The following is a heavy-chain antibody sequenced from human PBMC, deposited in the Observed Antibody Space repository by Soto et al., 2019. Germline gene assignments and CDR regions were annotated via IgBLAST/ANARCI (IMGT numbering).Heavy chain of an antibody. CDR1: GGSISSGDYY. CDR3: ARDATQACYYSYYFYY. D-gene: IGHD3-22*01. CDR2: IYYSGST. Sequence: QVQLQESGPGLVEPSQTLSLTCTVSGGSISSGDYYWSWIRQPPGKGLEWIGYIYYSGSTSYNPSLKSRVTISVDTSKHQFSLKLSSVTAADTALYYCARDATQACYYSYYFYYWGQGTLVTVSS. J-gene: IGHJ4*02. V-gene: IGHV4-30-4*01.